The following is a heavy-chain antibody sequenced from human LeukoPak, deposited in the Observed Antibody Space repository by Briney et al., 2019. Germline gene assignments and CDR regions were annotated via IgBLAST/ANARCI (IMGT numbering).Heavy chain of an antibody. V-gene: IGHV1-18*01. D-gene: IGHD2-15*01. CDR2: VSAYADNT. J-gene: IGHJ4*02. CDR1: GYSLINYG. Sequence: GASVKVSCKTSGYSLINYGITWVRQAPGQGLEWMGWVSAYADNTNYVQKFQGRVSMTTDTSTNTAYMELRSLRPDDTAVYYCARDCIGCHGFDFWGQGTLVTVSS. CDR3: ARDCIGCHGFDF.